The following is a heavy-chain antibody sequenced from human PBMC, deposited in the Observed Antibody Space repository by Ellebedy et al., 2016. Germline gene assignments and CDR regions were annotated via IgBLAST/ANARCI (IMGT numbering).Heavy chain of an antibody. V-gene: IGHV3-48*04. CDR1: GFTFSTYS. CDR2: IRESTRT. CDR3: ARDKDYAFDY. D-gene: IGHD4-17*01. J-gene: IGHJ4*02. Sequence: GESLKISCAASGFTFSTYSMNWVRQAPGKGLEWLAYIRESTRTGYADSVKGRFTISRDNTKTSLYLQMDSLRAEDTAVYYCARDKDYAFDYWGQGTLVTVSS.